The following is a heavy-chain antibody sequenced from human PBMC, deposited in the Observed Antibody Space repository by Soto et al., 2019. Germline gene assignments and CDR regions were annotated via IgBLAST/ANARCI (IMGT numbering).Heavy chain of an antibody. Sequence: GASVKGSWKASCYTFTTYGINLVRQAPGQGLELMGWISTFNGNTNYAQKVQGRVTLTTDTSTSTAYMELRSLTSDESAVYYCARDELDYSKGVWYTAYYFDYWGQGTLVTVSS. J-gene: IGHJ4*02. CDR1: CYTFTTYG. D-gene: IGHD2-8*01. CDR2: ISTFNGNT. V-gene: IGHV1-18*04. CDR3: ARDELDYSKGVWYTAYYFDY.